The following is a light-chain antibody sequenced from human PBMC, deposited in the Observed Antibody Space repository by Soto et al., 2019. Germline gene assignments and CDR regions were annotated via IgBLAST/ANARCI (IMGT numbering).Light chain of an antibody. CDR3: QQYDSYST. V-gene: IGKV1-5*01. J-gene: IGKJ1*01. CDR2: DAS. Sequence: DIQMTQSPSTLSASVGDRVIITCRASQSISSWLAWYQQKPGKAPKLLIYDASNLESGVPSRFSGSGSGTEFTLTISSLQPDDFATYYCQQYDSYSTFAQGTKVDI. CDR1: QSISSW.